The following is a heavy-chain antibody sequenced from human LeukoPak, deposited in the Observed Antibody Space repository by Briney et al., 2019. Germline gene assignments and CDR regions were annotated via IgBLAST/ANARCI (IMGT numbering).Heavy chain of an antibody. J-gene: IGHJ4*02. V-gene: IGHV4-39*07. CDR3: ATVGSSWPHYYFDY. D-gene: IGHD6-13*01. CDR1: GGSISSSSYY. CDR2: IYYSGST. Sequence: SETLSLTCTGSGGSISSSSYYWAWIRQPPGKGLEGIGNIYYSGSTYYNPSLKSRVTISVDTSKNQFSLKLSSVTAADTAIYNCATVGSSWPHYYFDYLGQGTLVTVSS.